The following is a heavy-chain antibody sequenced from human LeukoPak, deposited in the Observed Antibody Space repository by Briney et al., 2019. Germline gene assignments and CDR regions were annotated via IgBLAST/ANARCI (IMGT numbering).Heavy chain of an antibody. Sequence: SVKVSCKASGFTFTSSAMQWVRQARGQRLEWIGWIVVGSGNTNYAQRFQERVTITRDMSTSTAYMELSSLRSEDTAVYYCAAGAAAGTMGDYWGQGTLVTVSS. D-gene: IGHD6-13*01. CDR1: GFTFTSSA. CDR3: AAGAAAGTMGDY. CDR2: IVVGSGNT. J-gene: IGHJ4*02. V-gene: IGHV1-58*02.